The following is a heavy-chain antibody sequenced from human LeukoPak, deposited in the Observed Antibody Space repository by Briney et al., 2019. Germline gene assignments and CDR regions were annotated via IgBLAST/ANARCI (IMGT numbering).Heavy chain of an antibody. V-gene: IGHV4-59*03. CDR3: ATGRDPYKTGH. Sequence: PSETLSLTCTFSAGSFSPAHWSWIRQPPGKGLEWIGVICDNGNTDYNPSLKSRVTISVDTSKSQFSLKPNSLAAADTAVYYCATGRDPYKTGHWGQGTLVTVSS. CDR1: AGSFSPAH. D-gene: IGHD3-10*01. J-gene: IGHJ4*02. CDR2: ICDNGNT.